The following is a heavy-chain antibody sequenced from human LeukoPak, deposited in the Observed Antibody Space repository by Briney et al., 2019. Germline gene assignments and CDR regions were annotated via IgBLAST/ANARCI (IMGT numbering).Heavy chain of an antibody. J-gene: IGHJ4*02. CDR3: ATDLYSSTPPYDY. V-gene: IGHV3-30*04. D-gene: IGHD5-12*01. CDR2: ISYDGGNK. Sequence: GGSLRLSCAASGFTFSSYAMHWVRQAPGKGLEWVAVISYDGGNKYYADSVKGRFTISRDNSKNTLYLQMNSLRAEDTAVYYCATDLYSSTPPYDYWGQGTLVTVSS. CDR1: GFTFSSYA.